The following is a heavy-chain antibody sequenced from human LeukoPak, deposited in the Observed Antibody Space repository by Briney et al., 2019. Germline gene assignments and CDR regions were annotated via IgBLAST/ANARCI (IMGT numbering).Heavy chain of an antibody. Sequence: ASVKVSCKASGYTFTGYYMHWVRQAPGQGLEWMGWINPNSGGTNYAQKFQGRVTMTRDTSTSTAYMELSRLRSDDTAVYYCATFRYYYDSSGYSTFDYWGQGTLVTVSS. D-gene: IGHD3-22*01. CDR1: GYTFTGYY. CDR3: ATFRYYYDSSGYSTFDY. CDR2: INPNSGGT. J-gene: IGHJ4*02. V-gene: IGHV1-2*02.